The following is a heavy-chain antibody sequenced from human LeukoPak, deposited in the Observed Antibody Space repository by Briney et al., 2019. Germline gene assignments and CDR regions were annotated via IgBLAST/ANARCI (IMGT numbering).Heavy chain of an antibody. V-gene: IGHV1-2*02. D-gene: IGHD6-19*01. J-gene: IGHJ4*02. CDR3: ARNIGVGPNGDS. Sequence: GASVNVSCKASGYSFTPYYKHCVRQAPGEGLEWMGWINPQSGGTHYAQKFQGRVTMTRDTSITTAYMELSRLTSDDTALYYCARNIGVGPNGDSWGQGTLVTVSS. CDR2: INPQSGGT. CDR1: GYSFTPYY.